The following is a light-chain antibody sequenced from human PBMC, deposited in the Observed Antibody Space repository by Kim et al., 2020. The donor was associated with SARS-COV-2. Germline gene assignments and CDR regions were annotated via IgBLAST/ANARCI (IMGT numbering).Light chain of an antibody. J-gene: IGKJ2*01. V-gene: IGKV3-20*01. CDR1: QSVSGTY. Sequence: EIVLTQSPGTLSLSPGERVTLSCRASQSVSGTYLAWYQQKPGQAPSLLIYGTSKRATGVPDRFSGSGSGTDFTLTISRLEPEDFAVYYCQQFNASPGTFGQGTKLEIK. CDR2: GTS. CDR3: QQFNASPGT.